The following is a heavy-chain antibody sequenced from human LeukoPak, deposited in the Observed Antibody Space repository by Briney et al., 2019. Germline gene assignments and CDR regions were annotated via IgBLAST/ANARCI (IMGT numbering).Heavy chain of an antibody. V-gene: IGHV1-8*01. D-gene: IGHD6-19*01. J-gene: IGHJ4*02. CDR3: ARRKRAVAGMAFDY. CDR2: MNPNSGNT. CDR1: GYTFTSYD. Sequence: VKVSCKASGYTFTSYDINWVRQATGQGLEGMGWMNPNSGNTGYAQKFQGRVTMTRNTSISTAYMELSSLRSEDTAVYYCARRKRAVAGMAFDYWGQGTLVTVSS.